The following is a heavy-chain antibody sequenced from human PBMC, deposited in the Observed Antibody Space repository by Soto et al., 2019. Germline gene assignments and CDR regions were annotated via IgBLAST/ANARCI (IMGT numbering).Heavy chain of an antibody. Sequence: PSETLSLTCAVSGGSISSSNWWSWVRQPPGKGLEWIGEIYHSGSTNYNPSLKSRVTISVDKSKNQFSLKLSSVTAADTAVYYCARAIITFFAVVTNTGNYYHGMDVWGKGTTVTVSS. CDR3: ARAIITFFAVVTNTGNYYHGMDV. D-gene: IGHD3-3*01. CDR2: IYHSGST. CDR1: GGSISSSNW. V-gene: IGHV4-4*02. J-gene: IGHJ6*04.